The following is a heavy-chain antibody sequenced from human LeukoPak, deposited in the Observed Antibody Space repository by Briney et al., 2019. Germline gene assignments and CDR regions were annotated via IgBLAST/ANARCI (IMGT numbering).Heavy chain of an antibody. D-gene: IGHD5-18*01. CDR2: ISTYDGNA. CDR1: GYSFTSYG. J-gene: IGHJ4*02. CDR3: ARAPSGFTYGPGDH. V-gene: IGHV1-18*01. Sequence: ASVKVSCKASGYSFTSYGITWVRQAPGQGLEWMGWISTYDGNANYAQKLQGRVTMTTDTSTTTAYMELRSLRSDDTAVYYCARAPSGFTYGPGDHWGQGTLVIVSS.